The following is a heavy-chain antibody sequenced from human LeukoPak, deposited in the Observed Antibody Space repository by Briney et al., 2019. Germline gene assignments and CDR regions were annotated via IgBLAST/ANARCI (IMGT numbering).Heavy chain of an antibody. D-gene: IGHD2-21*02. V-gene: IGHV3-30*18. CDR1: GFTFSSYG. CDR2: ISYDGSNK. J-gene: IGHJ6*02. CDR3: AKELAYCGGDCYTHYGMDV. Sequence: GGSLRLSCAASGFTFSSYGMHWVRQAPGKGLEWVAVISYDGSNKYYADSVKGRFTISRDNSKNTLYLQMNSLRAEDTAVYYCAKELAYCGGDCYTHYGMDVWGQGTTVTVSS.